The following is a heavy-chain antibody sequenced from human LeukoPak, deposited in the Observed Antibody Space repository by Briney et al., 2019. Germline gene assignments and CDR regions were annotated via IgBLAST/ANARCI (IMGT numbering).Heavy chain of an antibody. D-gene: IGHD2-2*01. V-gene: IGHV1-2*06. CDR2: INPNSGGT. Sequence: GASVKVSCKASGYTFTGYYMHWVRQAPGQGLEWMGRINPNSGGTNYAQKFQGRVTMTRDTSISTAYMELNSLRAEDTAVYYCAKDQHGIVVVPAPIPFDYWGQGTLVTVSS. CDR1: GYTFTGYY. J-gene: IGHJ4*02. CDR3: AKDQHGIVVVPAPIPFDY.